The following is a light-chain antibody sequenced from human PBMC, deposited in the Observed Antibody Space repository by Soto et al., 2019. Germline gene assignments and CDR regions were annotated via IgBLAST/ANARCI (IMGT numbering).Light chain of an antibody. J-gene: IGLJ3*02. CDR1: SSNIGSKT. CDR3: AAWXDSLNGWV. V-gene: IGLV1-44*01. CDR2: SNN. Sequence: QSVLTQPPSASGTPGQRVTISCSGSSSNIGSKTVNWYQQLPGTAPKLLIYSNNQRPSGVPDRFSGSKSGTSASLAISGLQSEDEADYYCAAWXDSLNGWVFGGGTKLTVL.